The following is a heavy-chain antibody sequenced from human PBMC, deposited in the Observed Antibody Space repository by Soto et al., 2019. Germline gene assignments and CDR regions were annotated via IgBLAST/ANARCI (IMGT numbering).Heavy chain of an antibody. V-gene: IGHV1-18*01. CDR3: ERDAFQSSTYPLNWFDP. D-gene: IGHD6-6*01. CDR2: ISAGKGNT. CDR1: NYAFTSYG. Sequence: QVQLLQSGAAGKKPGASVKVSCRASNYAFTSYGIMWVRQAPGQGLEWMGWISAGKGNTNYAQRFQDRITLTTDTSTSTAYMELRSLRSDDTAIYYCERDAFQSSTYPLNWFDPWGQGTLVTVSS. J-gene: IGHJ5*02.